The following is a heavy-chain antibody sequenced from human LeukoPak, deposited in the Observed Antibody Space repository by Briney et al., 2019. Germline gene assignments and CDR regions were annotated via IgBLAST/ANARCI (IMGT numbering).Heavy chain of an antibody. CDR2: INHSGST. CDR3: ARADIVVVPAATSPIYYYGMDV. V-gene: IGHV4-34*01. D-gene: IGHD2-2*01. Sequence: SETLSLTCAVYGGSFSGYYWSWIRQPPGKGLEWIGEINHSGSTNYNPSLKSRVTISVDTSKNQFSLKLSSVTAADTAVYYCARADIVVVPAATSPIYYYGMDVWGQGTTVTVSS. CDR1: GGSFSGYY. J-gene: IGHJ6*02.